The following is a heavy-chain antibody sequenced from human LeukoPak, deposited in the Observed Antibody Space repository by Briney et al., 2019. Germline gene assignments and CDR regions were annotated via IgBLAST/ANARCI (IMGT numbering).Heavy chain of an antibody. J-gene: IGHJ4*02. CDR1: GFTFSSYW. CDR3: ARGPYYYGSSGYYPN. D-gene: IGHD3-22*01. V-gene: IGHV3-74*01. Sequence: GGSLRLSCAASGFTFSSYWMHWVRQAPGQGLVWVSRINSDGSSTIYADSVKGRFTISRDNAKNTLYLQMNSLRAEDTAVYYCARGPYYYGSSGYYPNWGQGTLVTVSS. CDR2: INSDGSST.